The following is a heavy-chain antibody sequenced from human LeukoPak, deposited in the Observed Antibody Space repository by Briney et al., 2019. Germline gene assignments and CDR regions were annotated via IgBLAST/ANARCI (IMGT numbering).Heavy chain of an antibody. J-gene: IGHJ4*02. CDR2: IYFSGST. Sequence: PSETLSLICTVSGGAINRSGYFRGWIRQPPGTVLEWLGTIYFSGSTYYNPSLKSRVTISVDTSKNQFSLKLSSVSAADTAVYYCARHCSGYSGSCQGGDWGQGTLVTVSS. CDR3: ARHCSGYSGSCQGGD. D-gene: IGHD6-13*01. CDR1: GGAINRSGYF. V-gene: IGHV4-39*01.